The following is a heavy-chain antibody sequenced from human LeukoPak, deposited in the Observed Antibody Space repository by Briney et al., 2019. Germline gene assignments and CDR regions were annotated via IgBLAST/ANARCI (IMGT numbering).Heavy chain of an antibody. V-gene: IGHV4-39*07. J-gene: IGHJ4*02. D-gene: IGHD6-13*01. CDR2: IYYSGST. CDR3: ARDRTAAAWDY. Sequence: PSETLSLTCTVSGGSISSSSYYWGWIRQPPGKGLEWIGSIYYSGSTYYNPSLKSRVTISVDTSKNQFSLKLSSATAADTAVYYCARDRTAAAWDYWGQGTLVTVSS. CDR1: GGSISSSSYY.